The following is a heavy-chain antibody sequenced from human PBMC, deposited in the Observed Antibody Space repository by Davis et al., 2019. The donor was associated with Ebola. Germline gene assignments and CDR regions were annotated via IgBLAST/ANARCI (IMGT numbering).Heavy chain of an antibody. CDR2: IYPGDSDA. Sequence: GESLKISCKGSGYTFAQYWLGWVRQKPGSGLEWMGIIYPGDSDARYSPSVQGQVTFSVDKSTSTAYLKWSSLKASDTAMYYCARPQGSDWNWFDPWGQGTLVTVSS. CDR3: ARPQGSDWNWFDP. V-gene: IGHV5-51*01. CDR1: GYTFAQYW. D-gene: IGHD3-9*01. J-gene: IGHJ5*02.